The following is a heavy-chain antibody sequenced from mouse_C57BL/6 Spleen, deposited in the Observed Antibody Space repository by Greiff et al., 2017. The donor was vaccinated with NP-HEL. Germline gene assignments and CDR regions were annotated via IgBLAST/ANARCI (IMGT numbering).Heavy chain of an antibody. J-gene: IGHJ4*01. Sequence: QVQLQQPGAELVKPGASVKLSCKASGYTFTSYWMHWVKQRPGQGLEWIGMIHPNSGSTNYNEKFKSKATLTVDKSSSTAYMQLSSLTSEDSAVYYCARGYGSSPSYAMDYWGQGTSVTVSS. CDR2: IHPNSGST. CDR3: ARGYGSSPSYAMDY. D-gene: IGHD1-1*01. V-gene: IGHV1-64*01. CDR1: GYTFTSYW.